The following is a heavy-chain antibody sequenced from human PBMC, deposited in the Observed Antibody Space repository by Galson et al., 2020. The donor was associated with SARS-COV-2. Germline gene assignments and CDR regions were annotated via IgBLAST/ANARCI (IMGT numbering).Heavy chain of an antibody. CDR3: ARELGATTWTALDI. CDR1: GFTFSNYW. CDR2: INTDGSST. Sequence: GESLKISCAASGFTFSNYWMHWVRQAPGKGLVWVSRINTDGSSTTYADSVKGRFTISRDNAKNTLFLQMNSLRAEDTAVYYCARELGATTWTALDIWGQGTVVTVSS. V-gene: IGHV3-74*01. D-gene: IGHD1-26*01. J-gene: IGHJ3*02.